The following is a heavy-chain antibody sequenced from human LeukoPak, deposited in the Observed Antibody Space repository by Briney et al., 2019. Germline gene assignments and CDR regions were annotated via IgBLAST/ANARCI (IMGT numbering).Heavy chain of an antibody. Sequence: GGSLRLSCAASGFTVSNNYMSWVRQAPGKGLEWVSIFYSGGTTYYADSVMGRFTISRDISKNTLNLQMNSLRAEDSGVYYCARGRPSRFDPRGQGTLVTVSP. CDR1: GFTVSNNY. CDR2: FYSGGTT. CDR3: ARGRPSRFDP. J-gene: IGHJ5*02. V-gene: IGHV3-66*01.